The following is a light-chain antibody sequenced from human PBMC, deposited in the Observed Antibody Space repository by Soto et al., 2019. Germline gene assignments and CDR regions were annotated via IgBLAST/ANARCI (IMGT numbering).Light chain of an antibody. CDR1: SSNIGGNS. V-gene: IGLV1-51*01. Sequence: QCLLTQPPSVSASPGQKVTISCSGSSSNIGGNSVSWYQQLPGTAPKLLIYDDNKRPSGIPDRFSGSKSGTSATLGITGFQTGDEADYYCGSWDSSLSAYVFGTGTKAPS. J-gene: IGLJ1*01. CDR2: DDN. CDR3: GSWDSSLSAYV.